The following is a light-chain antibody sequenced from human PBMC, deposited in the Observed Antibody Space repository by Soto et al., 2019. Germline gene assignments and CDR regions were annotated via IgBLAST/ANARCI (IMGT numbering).Light chain of an antibody. CDR3: QQYTGPPTT. J-gene: IGKJ5*01. CDR2: GAS. V-gene: IGKV3D-15*01. CDR1: QSISGT. Sequence: EIVMTQSPATLSVSPGGRATLSCRASQSISGTLAWYQQRPGQAPRLLIYGASTRAAGIPDRFSGSGSGTDFTLTITRLEPEDSAVYFCQQYTGPPTTFGQGTRLEI.